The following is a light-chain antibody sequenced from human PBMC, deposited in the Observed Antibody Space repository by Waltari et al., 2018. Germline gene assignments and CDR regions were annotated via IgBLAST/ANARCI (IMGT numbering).Light chain of an antibody. CDR1: QSIRRF. Sequence: EIVLTQSPGTLSLSPGERATLSCRASQSIRRFLAWYQQKPGQAPRLLIYDASSRATGIPDRFSGSGFGTDFSLTISRLEPEDFAVYYCQKYGSLPATFGQGTEVEIK. V-gene: IGKV3-20*01. CDR3: QKYGSLPAT. CDR2: DAS. J-gene: IGKJ1*01.